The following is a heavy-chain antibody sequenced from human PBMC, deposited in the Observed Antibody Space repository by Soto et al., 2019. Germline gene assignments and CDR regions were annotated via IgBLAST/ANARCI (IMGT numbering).Heavy chain of an antibody. D-gene: IGHD6-19*01. CDR3: AKATTNGGWFNPFDS. V-gene: IGHV3-23*01. Sequence: GGSLRLSCAASGFSFVNYAMNWVRQAPGKGLEWVSGLSGSGTSTYYAGSVKGRFTISRDNSRDTLFLQMNSLTADDTAVYYCAKATTNGGWFNPFDSWGQGALVTVSS. CDR2: LSGSGTST. J-gene: IGHJ4*02. CDR1: GFSFVNYA.